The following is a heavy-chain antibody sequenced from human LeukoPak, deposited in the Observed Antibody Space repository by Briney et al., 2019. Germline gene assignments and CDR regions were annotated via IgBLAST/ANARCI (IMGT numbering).Heavy chain of an antibody. CDR2: ISYDGSNK. CDR1: GFTFSSYG. D-gene: IGHD5-18*01. Sequence: SGGSLRLSCAASGFTFSSYGMPWVRQAPGKGLEWVAVISYDGSNKYYADSVKGRFTISRDNSKNTLYLQMNSLRAEDTAVYYCAKDHREYSYGQYYFDYWGQGTLVTVSS. J-gene: IGHJ4*02. CDR3: AKDHREYSYGQYYFDY. V-gene: IGHV3-30*18.